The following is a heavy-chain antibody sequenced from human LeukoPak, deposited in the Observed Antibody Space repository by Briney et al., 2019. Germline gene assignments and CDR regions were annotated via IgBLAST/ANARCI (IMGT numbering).Heavy chain of an antibody. CDR1: GGSISSSSYY. D-gene: IGHD6-19*01. CDR3: ARNIAVAGRGDYMDV. CDR2: IYYSGST. Sequence: SETLCLSCTVSGGSISSSSYYWGWIRQPPGKGLEWIGSIYYSGSTYYNPSLKNRATISVDTSKNQFSLKLSSVTAADTAVYYCARNIAVAGRGDYMDVWGKGTTVTISS. J-gene: IGHJ6*03. V-gene: IGHV4-39*01.